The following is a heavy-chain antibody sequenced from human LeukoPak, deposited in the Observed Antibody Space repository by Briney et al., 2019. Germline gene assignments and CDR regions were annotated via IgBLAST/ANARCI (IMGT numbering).Heavy chain of an antibody. Sequence: PGGSLRLSCAVSGITLRNYAMSWVRQAPGKGLEWVAGISGSGGGTHYADSVKGRFTISRDNPKNTLYLQMNNLRAGDTAVYFCAKRGVVIRVILVGFHKEAYYFDSWGQGALVTVSS. CDR1: GITLRNYA. CDR2: ISGSGGGT. D-gene: IGHD3-22*01. V-gene: IGHV3-23*01. CDR3: AKRGVVIRVILVGFHKEAYYFDS. J-gene: IGHJ4*02.